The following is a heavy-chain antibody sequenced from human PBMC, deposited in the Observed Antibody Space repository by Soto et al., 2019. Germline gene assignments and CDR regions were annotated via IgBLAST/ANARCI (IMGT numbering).Heavy chain of an antibody. Sequence: PGGSLRLSCAAPGFTFDDYVMHWARQAPGKGLEWVAGISWNSGSIGYADSVKGRFTISRDNAKNSLYLQMNSLRAEDTALYYCAKDIGHIVVVTAIGSLTALDDWGQGTLVPVSS. D-gene: IGHD2-21*02. J-gene: IGHJ4*02. V-gene: IGHV3-9*01. CDR3: AKDIGHIVVVTAIGSLTALDD. CDR1: GFTFDDYV. CDR2: ISWNSGSI.